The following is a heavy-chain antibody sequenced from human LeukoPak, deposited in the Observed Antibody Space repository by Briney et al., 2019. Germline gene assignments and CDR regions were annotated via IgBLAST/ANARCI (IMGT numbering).Heavy chain of an antibody. Sequence: SETLSLTCSVSGVSISAYYWSWIRQPPGKGLEWIGYIYYSGSTNYNPSLKSRVTISVDTSKNQFSLKLSSVTAADTAVYYCASGSEYSSSDFDYWGQGTLVTVSS. CDR3: ASGSEYSSSDFDY. J-gene: IGHJ4*02. D-gene: IGHD6-6*01. CDR1: GVSISAYY. CDR2: IYYSGST. V-gene: IGHV4-59*08.